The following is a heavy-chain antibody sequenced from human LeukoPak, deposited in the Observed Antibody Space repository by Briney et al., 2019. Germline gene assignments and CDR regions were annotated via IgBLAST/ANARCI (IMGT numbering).Heavy chain of an antibody. Sequence: SSETLSLTCAVYGGSFSGYYWSWIRQPPGKGLEWIGEINHSGSTNYNPSLKSRVTISVDTSKNQFSLKLSSVTAADTAVYYCARVAIFGVVIIRYYYYMDVWGKGTTVTVSS. CDR3: ARVAIFGVVIIRYYYYMDV. J-gene: IGHJ6*03. CDR2: INHSGST. V-gene: IGHV4-34*01. CDR1: GGSFSGYY. D-gene: IGHD3-3*01.